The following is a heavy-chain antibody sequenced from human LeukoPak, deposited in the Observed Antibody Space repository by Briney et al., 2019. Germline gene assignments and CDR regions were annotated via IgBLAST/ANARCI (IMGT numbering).Heavy chain of an antibody. CDR3: ASSGLYYYDSSGPSEGFYFDY. V-gene: IGHV4-39*01. CDR2: IYYSGST. Sequence: PSETLSLTCTVSGGSISSSSYYWGWIRQPPGKGLEWIGSIYYSGSTYYNPSLKSRVTISVDTSKNQFSLKLSSVTAADTAVYCCASSGLYYYDSSGPSEGFYFDYWGQGTLVTVSS. J-gene: IGHJ4*02. CDR1: GGSISSSSYY. D-gene: IGHD3-22*01.